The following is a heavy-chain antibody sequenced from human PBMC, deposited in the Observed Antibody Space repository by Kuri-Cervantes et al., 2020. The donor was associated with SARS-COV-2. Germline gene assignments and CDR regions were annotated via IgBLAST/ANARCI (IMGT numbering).Heavy chain of an antibody. CDR1: GFGFRNFG. D-gene: IGHD2-2*01. CDR2: ISSTSSYI. J-gene: IGHJ4*02. Sequence: GGSLRLSCGASGFGFRNFGMTWVRQAPGKGLEWVSSISSTSSYIKYADSVKGRFTIARDNARNTLYLQMNSLRAEDTAVYYCARDLRRYCSSTSCWFGDFDYWGQGTLVTVSS. V-gene: IGHV3-21*01. CDR3: ARDLRRYCSSTSCWFGDFDY.